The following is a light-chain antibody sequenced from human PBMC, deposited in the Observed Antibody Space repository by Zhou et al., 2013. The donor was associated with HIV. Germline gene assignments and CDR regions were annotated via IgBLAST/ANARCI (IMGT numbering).Light chain of an antibody. CDR1: QSITNW. CDR3: QQSYSTPRT. CDR2: KAS. J-gene: IGKJ1*01. Sequence: DIQMTQSPSTLSASVGDRVTITCRASQSITNWLAWYQQKLGKAPKLLIYKASSLESGVPSRFSGGGSGTDFTLTISSLQPEDFATYYCQQSYSTPRTFGQGTKVEIK. V-gene: IGKV1-5*03.